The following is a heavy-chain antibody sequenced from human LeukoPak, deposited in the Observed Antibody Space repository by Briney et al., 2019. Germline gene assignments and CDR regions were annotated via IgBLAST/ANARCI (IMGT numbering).Heavy chain of an antibody. CDR2: VSGNGGIT. D-gene: IGHD1-26*01. CDR3: AKGGAQV. CDR1: GFTFSSYA. V-gene: IGHV3-23*01. Sequence: PGGSLRLSCAASGFTFSSYAMSWVRQAPGKGLEWVSTVSGNGGITYYADSMKGRFTISRDNSKNTLFLQMNSLRAEDTAVYYCAKGGAQVGGQGTLVTVSS. J-gene: IGHJ4*02.